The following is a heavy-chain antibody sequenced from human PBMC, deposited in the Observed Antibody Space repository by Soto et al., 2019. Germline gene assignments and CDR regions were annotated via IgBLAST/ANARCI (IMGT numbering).Heavy chain of an antibody. CDR1: GGTFSSYA. V-gene: IGHV1-69*12. J-gene: IGHJ4*02. Sequence: QVQLVQSGAEVKKPGSSVKVSCKASGGTFSSYAISWVRQAPGQGLEWMGGIIPIFGTANYAQKFHGRVTITADQSTSTAYMELSSLRSEDTAVYYCARLYGDYPTYYFDYWGQGTLVTVSS. D-gene: IGHD4-17*01. CDR3: ARLYGDYPTYYFDY. CDR2: IIPIFGTA.